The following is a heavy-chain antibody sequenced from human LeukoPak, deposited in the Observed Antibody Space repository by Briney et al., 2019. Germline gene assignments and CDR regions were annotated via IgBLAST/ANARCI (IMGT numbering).Heavy chain of an antibody. D-gene: IGHD6-13*01. CDR1: GFTFSSYA. Sequence: GGSLRLSCAASGFTFSSYAMGWVRQAPGKGLEWVSLITGSGGSTFYADSVKGRFTISRDNSKSTLYLQMNSLRAEDTAVYYCARGTIAAAGYYYFDYWGQGTQVTVSS. V-gene: IGHV3-23*01. J-gene: IGHJ4*02. CDR3: ARGTIAAAGYYYFDY. CDR2: ITGSGGST.